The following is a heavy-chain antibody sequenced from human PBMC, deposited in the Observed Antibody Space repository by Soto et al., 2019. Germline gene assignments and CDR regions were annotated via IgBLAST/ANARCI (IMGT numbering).Heavy chain of an antibody. J-gene: IGHJ4*02. D-gene: IGHD1-26*01. CDR3: ARRSNIVGAPFDY. CDR2: INPDDSDT. V-gene: IGHV5-51*01. Sequence: RGESLKISCKGSGCSFTTHWIGWVRQMSGKGLEWMGIINPDDSDTRNSPSFQGQVTISADKSISTAYLQWNSLKASDTAMYYCARRSNIVGAPFDYWGQGTMVTVSS. CDR1: GCSFTTHW.